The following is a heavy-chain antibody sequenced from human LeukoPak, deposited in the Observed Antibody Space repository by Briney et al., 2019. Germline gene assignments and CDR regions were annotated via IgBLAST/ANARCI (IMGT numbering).Heavy chain of an antibody. J-gene: IGHJ5*02. D-gene: IGHD6-25*01. CDR3: VRDPATVAPFDP. CDR1: GFAFNNYW. CDR2: INHSGIT. Sequence: GSLRLSCAASGFAFNNYWMTWVRQSPEKGLEWMGEINHSGITNYNPSLKSRVTMSTDTSKNQFSLRVTSVTAADTAVYYCVRDPATVAPFDPWGQGTLVTVSS. V-gene: IGHV4-34*01.